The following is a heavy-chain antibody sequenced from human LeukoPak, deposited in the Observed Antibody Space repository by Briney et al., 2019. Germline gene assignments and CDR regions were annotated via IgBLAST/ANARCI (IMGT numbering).Heavy chain of an antibody. CDR1: GYTFSDYY. CDR2: ISSSGSTI. J-gene: IGHJ4*02. D-gene: IGHD6-13*01. V-gene: IGHV3-11*01. CDR3: ARGSIAAAGTRFDY. Sequence: GGSLRLSCADSGYTFSDYYMSWIRQAPGKGLEWVSYISSSGSTIYYADSVKGRFTISRDNAKNSLYLQMNSLRAEDTAVYYCARGSIAAAGTRFDYWGQGTLVTVSS.